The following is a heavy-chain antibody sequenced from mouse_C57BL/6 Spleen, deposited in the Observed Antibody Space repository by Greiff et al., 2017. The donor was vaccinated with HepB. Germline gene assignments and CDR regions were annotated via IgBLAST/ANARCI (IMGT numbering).Heavy chain of an antibody. D-gene: IGHD1-1*01. CDR2: ISYDGSN. J-gene: IGHJ1*03. V-gene: IGHV3-6*01. CDR1: GYSITSGYY. Sequence: EVKLVESGPGLVKPSQSLSLTCSVTGYSITSGYYWNWIRQFPGNKLEWMGYISYDGSNNYNPSLKNRISITRDTSKNQFFLKLNSVTTEDTATYYCARDAIPPITTPGDWYFDVWGTGTTVTVSS. CDR3: ARDAIPPITTPGDWYFDV.